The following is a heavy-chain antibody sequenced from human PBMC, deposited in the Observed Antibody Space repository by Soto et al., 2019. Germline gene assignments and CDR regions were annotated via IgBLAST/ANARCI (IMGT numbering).Heavy chain of an antibody. CDR3: AHRRGAYGDHGWFDP. D-gene: IGHD4-17*01. Sequence: QITLKESGPTLVKPTQTLTLTCTFSGFSLSTSGVGVGWIRQPPGKALEWLALIYWDDDKRYSPSLKSRLTSTTDPAKNQVVLTMTNMDPVHTATYYRAHRRGAYGDHGWFDPWGQGTLVTVSS. J-gene: IGHJ5*02. CDR2: IYWDDDK. CDR1: GFSLSTSGVG. V-gene: IGHV2-5*02.